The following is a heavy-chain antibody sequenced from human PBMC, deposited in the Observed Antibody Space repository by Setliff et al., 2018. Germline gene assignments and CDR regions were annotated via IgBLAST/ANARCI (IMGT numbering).Heavy chain of an antibody. CDR3: ARDYYDSRGSYAFDI. V-gene: IGHV4-34*01. D-gene: IGHD3-22*01. CDR2: INHSGST. CDR1: GGSFSGNY. J-gene: IGHJ3*02. Sequence: SETLSLTCAVYGGSFSGNYWSWIRQPPGKGLEWIGEINHSGSTNHNPSLKSRVTISVDTSKNQFSLNLSPVTAADTAMYYCARDYYDSRGSYAFDIWGQGTTVTVSS.